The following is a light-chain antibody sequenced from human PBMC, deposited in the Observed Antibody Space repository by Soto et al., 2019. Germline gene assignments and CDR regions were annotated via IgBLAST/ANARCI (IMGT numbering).Light chain of an antibody. V-gene: IGKV1-39*01. CDR2: GAS. Sequence: DIQMTQSPPSLSASVGDRVTISCRASQSISSYLNWYQQKPGKAPKLLIYGASTLQSGVPSRFSGSGSGTDFTLTISSLQPEDFATYYCQQSYSTPRTFGQGTKLEIK. CDR3: QQSYSTPRT. CDR1: QSISSY. J-gene: IGKJ2*01.